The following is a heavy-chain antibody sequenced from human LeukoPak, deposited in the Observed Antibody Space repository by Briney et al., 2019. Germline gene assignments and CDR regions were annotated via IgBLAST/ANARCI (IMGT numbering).Heavy chain of an antibody. Sequence: SVKVSCKASGGTLSGYTISWVRQAPGQGLEWMGRIIPILGIANYAQKFQGRVTITADKSTSTAYMELSSLRSEDTAVYYCARVPGREYGMDVWGQGTTVTVSS. D-gene: IGHD1-26*01. CDR1: GGTLSGYT. CDR2: IIPILGIA. CDR3: ARVPGREYGMDV. J-gene: IGHJ6*02. V-gene: IGHV1-69*02.